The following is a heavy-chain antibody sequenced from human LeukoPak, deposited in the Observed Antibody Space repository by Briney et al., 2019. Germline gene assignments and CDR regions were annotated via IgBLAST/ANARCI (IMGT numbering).Heavy chain of an antibody. CDR2: ISAYNGNT. D-gene: IGHD6-13*01. J-gene: IGHJ6*03. CDR3: ARQQRSRGYYYYMDV. Sequence: ASVKVSCKASGYTFTSYGISWVRQAPGQGLEWMGWISAYNGNTNYAQKPQGRVTMTTDTSTSTAYMELRSLRSDDTAVYYCARQQRSRGYYYYMDVWGKGTTVTVSS. CDR1: GYTFTSYG. V-gene: IGHV1-18*01.